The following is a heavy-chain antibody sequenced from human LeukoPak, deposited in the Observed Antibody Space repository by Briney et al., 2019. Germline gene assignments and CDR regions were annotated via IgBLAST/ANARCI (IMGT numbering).Heavy chain of an antibody. J-gene: IGHJ4*02. CDR3: ARVGLYSDYAT. D-gene: IGHD4-11*01. V-gene: IGHV4-59*01. CDR2: IYYSGST. Sequence: SETLSLTCTVSGGSISSYYWSWIRQPPGKGLEWIGYIYYSGSTNYNPSLKSRVTISVDTSKNRFSLKLSSVTAADTAVYYCARVGLYSDYATWGQGTLVTVSS. CDR1: GGSISSYY.